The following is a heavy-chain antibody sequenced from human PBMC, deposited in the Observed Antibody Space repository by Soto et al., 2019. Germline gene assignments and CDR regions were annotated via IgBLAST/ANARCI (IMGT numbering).Heavy chain of an antibody. V-gene: IGHV3-53*02. Sequence: EVQLVETGGGLIQPGGSLICSCATSGFTVCSKYMSWHRQAPGKGLEWVSIIYSDGNTYYADSVKGRFTISRDNSKNTLNLQMNSLMAEVTAVYFCAMRRGNRIVTICYPPFDSLGQRTLISVSS. J-gene: IGHJ4*02. CDR3: AMRRGNRIVTICYPPFDS. CDR1: GFTVCSKY. CDR2: IYSDGNT. D-gene: IGHD2-2*01.